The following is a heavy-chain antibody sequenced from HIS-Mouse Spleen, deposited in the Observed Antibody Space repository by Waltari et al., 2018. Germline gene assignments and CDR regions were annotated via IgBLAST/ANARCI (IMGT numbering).Heavy chain of an antibody. CDR2: IYYSGGT. CDR3: AREIPYSSSWYDWYFDL. D-gene: IGHD6-13*01. CDR1: GGSISSSSPY. J-gene: IGHJ2*01. Sequence: QLQLQESGPGLVKPSETLSLTCTVSGGSISSSSPYWGWIRPPPGKGLEWIGSIYYSGGTYYTQSLKSRVTISVDTSKNQFALKLSSVTAADTAVYYCAREIPYSSSWYDWYFDLWGRGTLVTVSS. V-gene: IGHV4-39*07.